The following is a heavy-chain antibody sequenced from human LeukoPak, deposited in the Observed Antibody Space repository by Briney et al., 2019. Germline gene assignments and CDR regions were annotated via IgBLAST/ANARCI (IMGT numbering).Heavy chain of an antibody. V-gene: IGHV3-64*01. CDR2: ISSNGDNT. CDR1: GGSISSSSYY. CDR3: ARDLRNSYRRNDY. J-gene: IGHJ4*02. Sequence: PSETLSLTCTVSGGSISSSSYYWGWVRQAPGKGLEYVSAISSNGDNTYYANSVKGRFTISRDNSKNTLYLQMNSLRAEDTAVYYCARDLRNSYRRNDYWGQGTLVTVSS. D-gene: IGHD5-18*01.